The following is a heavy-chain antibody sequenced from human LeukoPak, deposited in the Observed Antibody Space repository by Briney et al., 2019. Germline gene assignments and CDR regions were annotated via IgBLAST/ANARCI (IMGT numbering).Heavy chain of an antibody. CDR2: IYYSGST. J-gene: IGHJ4*02. CDR3: ATLGYTYGPFDY. CDR1: GGSIGSYY. D-gene: IGHD5-18*01. Sequence: PSETLSLTCTVSGGSIGSYYWSWIRQPPGKGLEWIGYIYYSGSTNYNPSLKSRVTISVDTSKNQFSLKLSSVTAADTAVYYCATLGYTYGPFDYWGQGTLVTVSS. V-gene: IGHV4-59*08.